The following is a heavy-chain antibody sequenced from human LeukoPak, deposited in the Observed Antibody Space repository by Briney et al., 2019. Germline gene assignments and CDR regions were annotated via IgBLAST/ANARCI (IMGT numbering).Heavy chain of an antibody. J-gene: IGHJ4*02. CDR2: VYDSGST. V-gene: IGHV4-59*01. D-gene: IGHD3-16*02. CDR3: ARDYRGFTPGWFDD. CDR1: GVSISSYY. Sequence: PSETPSLTCTVSGVSISSYYWSWLRQSPGKGLEWIGYVYDSGSTNYNPSLWRRVTISMDTSKNQFSLKLSSVTAADTAVYFCARDYRGFTPGWFDDWGQGTLVTVSS.